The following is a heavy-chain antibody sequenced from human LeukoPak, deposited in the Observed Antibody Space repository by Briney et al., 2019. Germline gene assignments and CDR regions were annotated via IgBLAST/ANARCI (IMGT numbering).Heavy chain of an antibody. Sequence: SGPTLVEPTQTLTLTCTFSGFSLSTHRVGVGWIRQPPGKALEWLALIYWDDDKRYSPSLKSRLTITKDTSKNQVVLTMTNMDPVDTATYYCAHRPNYYDSSGYYQYYFDYWGQGTLVTVSS. D-gene: IGHD3-22*01. CDR1: GFSLSTHRVG. V-gene: IGHV2-5*02. J-gene: IGHJ4*02. CDR2: IYWDDDK. CDR3: AHRPNYYDSSGYYQYYFDY.